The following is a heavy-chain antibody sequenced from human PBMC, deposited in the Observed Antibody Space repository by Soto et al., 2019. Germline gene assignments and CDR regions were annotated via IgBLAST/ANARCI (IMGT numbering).Heavy chain of an antibody. CDR1: GYTFTSYY. CDR3: ARDPSSIAARPPYYYGMDV. D-gene: IGHD6-6*01. Sequence: ASVKVSGKASGYTFTSYYMHWVRQAPVQGLEWMGIINPSGGSTSYAQKFQGRVPMTRDTSTSTVYMELSSLRSEDTAVYYCARDPSSIAARPPYYYGMDVWGQGTTVTVSS. J-gene: IGHJ6*02. V-gene: IGHV1-46*01. CDR2: INPSGGST.